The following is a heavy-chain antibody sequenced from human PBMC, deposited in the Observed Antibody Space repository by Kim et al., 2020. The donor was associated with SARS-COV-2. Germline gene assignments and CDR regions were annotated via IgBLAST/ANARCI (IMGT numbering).Heavy chain of an antibody. CDR2: IDSDGSST. J-gene: IGHJ5*02. CDR1: GFTFRSNW. D-gene: IGHD6-13*01. Sequence: GGSLRLSCAASGFTFRSNWMHWVRQAPGKGLVWVSRIDSDGSSTIYADSVKGRFTISRDNAKNTLYLQMNSLRPEDTAVYYCTIGLSSSSSWGQGTLVTVSS. V-gene: IGHV3-74*01. CDR3: TIGLSSSSS.